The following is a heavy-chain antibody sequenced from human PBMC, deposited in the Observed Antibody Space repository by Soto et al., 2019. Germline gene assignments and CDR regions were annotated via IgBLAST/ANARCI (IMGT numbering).Heavy chain of an antibody. CDR1: GFTFSSYS. CDR3: ARDPQEYSSSWYYYYYGMDV. CDR2: ISSSSSTI. J-gene: IGHJ6*02. D-gene: IGHD6-13*01. V-gene: IGHV3-48*04. Sequence: GGSLRLSCAASGFTFSSYSMNWVRQAPGKGLEWVSYISSSSSTIYYADSVKGRFTISSDNAKNSLYLQMNSLRAEDTAVYYCARDPQEYSSSWYYYYYGMDVWGQGTTVTVS.